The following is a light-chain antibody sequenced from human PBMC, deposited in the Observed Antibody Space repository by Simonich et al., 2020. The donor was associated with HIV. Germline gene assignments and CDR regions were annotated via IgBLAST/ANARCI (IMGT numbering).Light chain of an antibody. CDR1: QTVLYNSNNKNF. V-gene: IGKV4-1*01. Sequence: DIVMTQSPDSLAVSLGERATINCKSSQTVLYNSNNKNFLAWDQQKPGQPPKLLIYWASTRESGVPDRFSGSGSGTDFTLTISSLQAEDVAVYYCHQYYSSPHTFGQGTRLEI. J-gene: IGKJ2*01. CDR3: HQYYSSPHT. CDR2: WAS.